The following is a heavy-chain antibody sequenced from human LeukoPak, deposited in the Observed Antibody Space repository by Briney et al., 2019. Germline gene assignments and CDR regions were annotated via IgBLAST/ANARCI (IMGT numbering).Heavy chain of an antibody. Sequence: SETLSLTCAVYGGSFSGYYWGWIRQSPGKGLEWIGSIYYSGSTYYNPSLKSRVTISVDTSKNQFSLKLSSVTAADTAVYYCARRGYYDSSGYYLAPDFDYWGQGTLVTVSS. CDR2: IYYSGST. CDR3: ARRGYYDSSGYYLAPDFDY. V-gene: IGHV4-39*01. J-gene: IGHJ4*02. CDR1: GGSFSGYY. D-gene: IGHD3-22*01.